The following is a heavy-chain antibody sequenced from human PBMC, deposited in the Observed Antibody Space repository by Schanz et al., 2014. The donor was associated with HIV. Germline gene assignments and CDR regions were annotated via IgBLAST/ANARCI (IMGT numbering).Heavy chain of an antibody. CDR1: GFNFNNYA. Sequence: EVQLLESGGGLEQPGGSLRLSCAASGFNFNNYAMTWVRQAPGKGLEWVSSISSSGGFIYYVDSVKGRFTISRDNAKNSLYLQMNSLRAEDTAVYYCARETILPGAFDIWGQGTMVTVSS. CDR2: ISSSGGFI. V-gene: IGHV3-21*01. J-gene: IGHJ3*02. CDR3: ARETILPGAFDI.